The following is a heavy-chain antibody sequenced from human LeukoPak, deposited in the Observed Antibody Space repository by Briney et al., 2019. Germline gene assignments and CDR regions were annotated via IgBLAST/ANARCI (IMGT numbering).Heavy chain of an antibody. J-gene: IGHJ4*02. CDR2: IKEDGSEI. CDR1: GFSFSSYW. CDR3: ARGGVRRGWYDY. V-gene: IGHV3-7*01. Sequence: GGSLRLSCAASGFSFSSYWLHWVRQASGKELEWVANIKEDGSEIYYVDSVRGRFTISRDNAKNSLYLQMNSLRAEDTAIYYCARGGVRRGWYDYWGQGTLVTVSS. D-gene: IGHD1-14*01.